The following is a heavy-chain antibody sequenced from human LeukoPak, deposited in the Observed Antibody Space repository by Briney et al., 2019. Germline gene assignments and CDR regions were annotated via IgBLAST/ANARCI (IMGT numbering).Heavy chain of an antibody. V-gene: IGHV4-59*01. CDR2: VDHTGST. D-gene: IGHD4-11*01. CDR1: DDSITMYY. J-gene: IGHJ6*03. Sequence: KPSETLSLTCSVSDDSITMYYWTWIRQPPGKGLEWIGYVDHTGSTNFNPSLNGRVSISRDTSKNLFSLRLRSVTAADTAVYICARGRVSSSTWYSTYYYYFYMDVWGKGTTVTVSS. CDR3: ARGRVSSSTWYSTYYYYFYMDV.